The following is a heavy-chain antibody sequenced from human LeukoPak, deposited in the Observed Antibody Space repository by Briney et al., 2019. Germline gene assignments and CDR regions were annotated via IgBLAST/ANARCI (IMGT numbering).Heavy chain of an antibody. CDR2: IYTSGGT. CDR3: ARVYGSGSYDSYYYYMDV. Sequence: PSETLSLTCTVSGGSISSYYWSWIRQPAGKGLEWIGRIYTSGGTNYNPSLKSRVTMSVDTSKNQFSLKLSSVTAADTAVYYCARVYGSGSYDSYYYYMDVWGKGTTVTVSS. CDR1: GGSISSYY. J-gene: IGHJ6*03. D-gene: IGHD3-10*01. V-gene: IGHV4-4*07.